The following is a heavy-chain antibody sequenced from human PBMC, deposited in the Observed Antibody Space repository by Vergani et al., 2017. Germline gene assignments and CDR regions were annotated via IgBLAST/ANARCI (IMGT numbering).Heavy chain of an antibody. CDR1: GASIRSSNYY. CDR3: AGHSTVEWLVKLGWIDP. D-gene: IGHD6-19*01. J-gene: IGHJ5*02. CDR2: IYYSGST. Sequence: QLQLQESGPGLVKPSATLSLTCSVSGASIRSSNYYWVWLPQPPGKGLGWGASIYYSGSTYYNPSLKSRVTISVDTSKNQFSLKLSSVTAADTAVYFCAGHSTVEWLVKLGWIDPWGQGILVTVSS. V-gene: IGHV4-39*01.